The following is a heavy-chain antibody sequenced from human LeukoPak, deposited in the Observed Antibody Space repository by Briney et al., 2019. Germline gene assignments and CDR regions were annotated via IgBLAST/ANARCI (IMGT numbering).Heavy chain of an antibody. CDR1: GGSISSYY. CDR3: ARDPRRRAYLCGGDCYPNWFDP. Sequence: SETLSLTCTVSGGSISSYYWSWIRQPAGKGLEWIGRICTSGSTNYNPSLKSRVTMSVDTSKNQFSLKLSSVTAADTAVYYCARDPRRRAYLCGGDCYPNWFDPWGQGTLVTVSS. CDR2: ICTSGST. D-gene: IGHD2-21*02. V-gene: IGHV4-4*07. J-gene: IGHJ5*02.